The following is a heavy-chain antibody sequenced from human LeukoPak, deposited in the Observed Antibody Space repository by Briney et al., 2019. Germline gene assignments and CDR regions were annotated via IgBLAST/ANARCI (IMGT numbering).Heavy chain of an antibody. CDR3: ARPGPSGRYAVGY. V-gene: IGHV5-51*01. CDR2: IYHGDSDT. J-gene: IGHJ4*02. Sequence: GESLKISCKGAGYNFSKYWGGWGRQMPGKDLGYVGIIYHGDSDTRYSTSFEGQVTISVDRSVTTAFLQWDSLKASDTAMYYCARPGPSGRYAVGYWGPRTLVTASS. D-gene: IGHD1-26*01. CDR1: GYNFSKYW.